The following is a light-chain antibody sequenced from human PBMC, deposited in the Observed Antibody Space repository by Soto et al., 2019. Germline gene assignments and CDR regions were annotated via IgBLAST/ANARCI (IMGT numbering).Light chain of an antibody. CDR1: SSDIGSYNL. CDR3: CSYAGTSIFYV. Sequence: QSALTQPASVSGSPGQSITISCTGTSSDIGSYNLVSWYQQHPGKAPKLMIYEGSKRPSGVSNRFSGSKSGSTASLTVSGLQAEDEADYYCCSYAGTSIFYVFGSGTKLTVL. J-gene: IGLJ1*01. V-gene: IGLV2-23*01. CDR2: EGS.